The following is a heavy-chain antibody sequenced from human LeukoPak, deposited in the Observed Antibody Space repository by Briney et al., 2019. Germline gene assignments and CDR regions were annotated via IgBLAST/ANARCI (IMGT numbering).Heavy chain of an antibody. CDR2: IYHSGST. CDR3: ARGGYYGDYGTIDAFDI. Sequence: SETLSLTCTVSGYSISSGYYWGWIRQPPGKGLEWIGYIYHSGSTYYNPSLKSRVTISVDRSKNQFSLKLSSVTAADTAVYYCARGGYYGDYGTIDAFDIWGQGTMVTVSS. D-gene: IGHD4-17*01. J-gene: IGHJ3*02. V-gene: IGHV4-38-2*02. CDR1: GYSISSGYY.